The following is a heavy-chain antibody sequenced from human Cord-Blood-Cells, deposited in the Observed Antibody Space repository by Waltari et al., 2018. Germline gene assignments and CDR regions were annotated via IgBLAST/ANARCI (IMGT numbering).Heavy chain of an antibody. Sequence: QVQLVESGGGVVQPGRSLRLSCAASGFTFSSYGMHWFRQAPGKGLEWVAVIWYDGSNKYYADSVKGRFTISRDNSKNTLYLQMNSLRAEDTAVYYCARDDHVGADAFDIWGQGTMVTVSS. CDR1: GFTFSSYG. CDR2: IWYDGSNK. J-gene: IGHJ3*02. V-gene: IGHV3-33*01. D-gene: IGHD1-26*01. CDR3: ARDDHVGADAFDI.